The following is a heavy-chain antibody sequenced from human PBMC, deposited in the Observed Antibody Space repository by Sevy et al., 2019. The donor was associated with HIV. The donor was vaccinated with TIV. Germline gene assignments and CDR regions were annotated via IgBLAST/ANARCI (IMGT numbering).Heavy chain of an antibody. D-gene: IGHD2-15*01. CDR2: ISSSGNYI. V-gene: IGHV3-21*01. CDR1: GFTFSTYS. J-gene: IGHJ4*02. CDR3: ARDDIVARDYFDY. Sequence: GGSPRLSCVASGFTFSTYSMNWVRQAPGKGLEWVSSISSSGNYIYYADSVKGRFTISRDNAKNSLYLHMNSLRAEDTAVYYCARDDIVARDYFDYWGQGTLVTVSS.